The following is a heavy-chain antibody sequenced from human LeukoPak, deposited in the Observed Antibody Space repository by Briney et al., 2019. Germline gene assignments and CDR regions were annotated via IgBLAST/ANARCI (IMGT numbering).Heavy chain of an antibody. V-gene: IGHV1-2*02. J-gene: IGHJ4*02. CDR2: IDPNSGDT. CDR1: GYSFTGYF. CDR3: ARSGSTGYSLDY. Sequence: VASVKVSCKASGYSFTGYFIHWVRQAPGQGLEWMGCIDPNSGDTKYAQKFQGRASMPRDTSTRTAYMELSRLRSDDTAVYFCARSGSTGYSLDYWGQGTLVTVSS. D-gene: IGHD3-22*01.